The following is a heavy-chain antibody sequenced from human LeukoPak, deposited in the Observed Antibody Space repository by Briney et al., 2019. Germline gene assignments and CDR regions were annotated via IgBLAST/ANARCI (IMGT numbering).Heavy chain of an antibody. Sequence: SETLSLTCAVHGVSFSGYYWGWIRQPPGKGLEWIGSIFRTGSTYYSASLKSRLSISGDTSKNLIVLKLTSVTAADTALYFCARRVGFYGSGSLNYFDHWGQGILVSVSS. D-gene: IGHD3-10*01. CDR2: IFRTGST. V-gene: IGHV4-34*12. CDR3: ARRVGFYGSGSLNYFDH. CDR1: GVSFSGYY. J-gene: IGHJ4*01.